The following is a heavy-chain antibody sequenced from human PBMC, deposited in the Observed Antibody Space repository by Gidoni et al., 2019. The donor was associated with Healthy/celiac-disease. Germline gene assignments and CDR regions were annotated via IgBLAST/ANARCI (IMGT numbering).Heavy chain of an antibody. CDR2: INHSGST. V-gene: IGHV4-34*01. J-gene: IGHJ4*02. Sequence: QVQLQQWGAGLLTPSETLSLTCAVYGGSFSGYYWSWIRQPPGKGLEWIGEINHSGSTNYNPSLKSRVTISVDTSKNQFSLKLSSVTAADTAVYYCARGALAAGAPHFDYWGQGTLVTVSS. CDR1: GGSFSGYY. D-gene: IGHD2-15*01. CDR3: ARGALAAGAPHFDY.